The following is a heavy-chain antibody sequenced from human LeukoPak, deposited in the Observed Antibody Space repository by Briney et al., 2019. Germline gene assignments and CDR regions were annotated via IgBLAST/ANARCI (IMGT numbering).Heavy chain of an antibody. J-gene: IGHJ4*02. D-gene: IGHD7-27*01. Sequence: SVKVSCKASGGTFSSYAISWVRQAPGQGLEWMGRIIPIFGTANYAQKFQGRVTITTDESTSTAYMELSSLRSEDTAVYYCAVTWPLGYYYFGYWGQGTLVTVSS. CDR1: GGTFSSYA. CDR3: AVTWPLGYYYFGY. V-gene: IGHV1-69*05. CDR2: IIPIFGTA.